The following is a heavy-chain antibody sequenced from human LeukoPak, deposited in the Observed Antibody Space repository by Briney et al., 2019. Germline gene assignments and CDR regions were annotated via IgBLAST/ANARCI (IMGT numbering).Heavy chain of an antibody. Sequence: ASVKVSCKVSGYTLTELSMHWVRQAPGKGLEWMGGFDPEDGETIYAQKFQGRVTITADESTSTAYMELSSLRSEDTAVYYCARWGYWGMNAFDIWGQGTMVTVSS. CDR1: GYTLTELS. CDR3: ARWGYWGMNAFDI. D-gene: IGHD7-27*01. CDR2: FDPEDGET. J-gene: IGHJ3*02. V-gene: IGHV1-24*01.